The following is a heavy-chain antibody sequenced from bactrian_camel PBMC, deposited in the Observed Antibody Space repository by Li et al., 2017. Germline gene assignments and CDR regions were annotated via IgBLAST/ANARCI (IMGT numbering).Heavy chain of an antibody. CDR2: IESDGST. Sequence: QVQLVESGGGSVQAGGSLRLSCVGSGDTIGRYCIGWFRQIPDKEREVVAGIESDGSTSYADSATGRFTISQDNAKNTLYLQMNSLKPEDTAMYYCAANPFWTYGAICSYTRPADFGYWGQGTQVTVS. D-gene: IGHD2*01. CDR1: GDTIGRYC. J-gene: IGHJ6*01. CDR3: AANPFWTYGAICSYTRPADFGY. V-gene: IGHV3S55*01.